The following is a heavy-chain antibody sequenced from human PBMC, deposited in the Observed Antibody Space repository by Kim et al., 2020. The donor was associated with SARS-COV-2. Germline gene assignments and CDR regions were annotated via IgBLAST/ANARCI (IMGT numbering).Heavy chain of an antibody. CDR3: ARGGDGSGSHSSLPNWFDP. Sequence: ASVKVSCKASGYTFTSYYMHWVRQAPGQGLEWMGIINPSGGSTSYAQKFQGRVTMTRDTSTSTVYMELSSLRSEDTAVYYCARGGDGSGSHSSLPNWFDPWGQGTLVTVSS. J-gene: IGHJ5*02. D-gene: IGHD3-10*01. CDR2: INPSGGST. V-gene: IGHV1-46*01. CDR1: GYTFTSYY.